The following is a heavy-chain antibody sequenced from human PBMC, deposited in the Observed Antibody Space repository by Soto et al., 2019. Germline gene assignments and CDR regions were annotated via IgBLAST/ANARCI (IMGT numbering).Heavy chain of an antibody. CDR1: GYTFTXFG. V-gene: IGHV1-18*01. Sequence: QVQLVQSGAEVKKPGASVKVSCKASGYTFTXFGXXXXXXXXGQGLEWMGWISAYNGNTNYAQNFQGRVTMTTDTSXSXAXXXXXXXXXXXXAVYYCAXXGTPIDYWGQGTLVTVSS. J-gene: IGHJ4*02. CDR3: AXXGTPIDY. CDR2: ISAYNGNT. D-gene: IGHD3-10*01.